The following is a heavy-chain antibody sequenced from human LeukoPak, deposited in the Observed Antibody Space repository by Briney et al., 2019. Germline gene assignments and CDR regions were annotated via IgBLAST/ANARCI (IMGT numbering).Heavy chain of an antibody. CDR2: IGGGI. V-gene: IGHV3-21*04. Sequence: GGSLRLSCAASGFTFSSYSMNWVRQAPGKGLEWVSGIGGGIHYADSVKGRFIISRDDSKNTLYLQMTRLRSEDTAAYFCAREGRYDYWSAYANYSYNHAMDVWGQGTTVTVSS. CDR1: GFTFSSYS. CDR3: AREGRYDYWSAYANYSYNHAMDV. D-gene: IGHD3/OR15-3a*01. J-gene: IGHJ6*02.